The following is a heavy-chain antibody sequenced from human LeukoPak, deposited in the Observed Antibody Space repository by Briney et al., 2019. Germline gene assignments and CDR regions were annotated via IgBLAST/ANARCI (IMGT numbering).Heavy chain of an antibody. D-gene: IGHD2-15*01. J-gene: IGHJ5*02. CDR1: GFSFSSYA. CDR2: ASGSGGTT. CDR3: TKGQSGTSFGP. V-gene: IGHV3-23*01. Sequence: GGSLRLSCAASGFSFSSYAMSWVRQAPGKGLEWVSSASGSGGTTDYADSVKGRFIISRDNPRNTLYLQMNSLRGEDTAMYYCTKGQSGTSFGPWGQGTLVTVSS.